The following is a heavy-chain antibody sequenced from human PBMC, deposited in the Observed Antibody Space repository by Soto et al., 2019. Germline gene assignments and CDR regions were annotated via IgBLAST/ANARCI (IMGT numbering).Heavy chain of an antibody. D-gene: IGHD3-9*01. CDR1: GFAFSADA. CDR2: LWADGSRQ. CDR3: VRGTRYWGLSDN. Sequence: QVQLVESGGGVIQPGKSLRLSCAASGFAFSADAMHWVRQAPGKGLEWVAVLWADGSRQFYLDSVKGRFSISRDNSKNTLYLQMNNLRIDDTAMYFCVRGTRYWGLSDNWGQGTLVSVSS. V-gene: IGHV3-33*01. J-gene: IGHJ4*02.